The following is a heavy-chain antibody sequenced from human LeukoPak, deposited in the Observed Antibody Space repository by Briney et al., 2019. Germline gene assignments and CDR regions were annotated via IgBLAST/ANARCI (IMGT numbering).Heavy chain of an antibody. D-gene: IGHD2-15*01. V-gene: IGHV1-46*01. CDR1: GYTFTSYY. Sequence: ASVKVSCKASGYTFTSYYMHWVRQAPGQGLEWMGIINPSGGGTSYTQKFQGRVTMTRDMSTSTVYIELSSRRSGDTTVYYCARDPRQLYCSGGSCYSGGPDAFDIWGQGTMVTVSS. CDR2: INPSGGGT. J-gene: IGHJ3*02. CDR3: ARDPRQLYCSGGSCYSGGPDAFDI.